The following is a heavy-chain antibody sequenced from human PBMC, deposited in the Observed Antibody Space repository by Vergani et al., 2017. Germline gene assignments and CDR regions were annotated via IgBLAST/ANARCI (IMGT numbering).Heavy chain of an antibody. D-gene: IGHD1-1*01. V-gene: IGHV3-30*03. CDR2: ISYDGNKK. CDR3: ARDFLTRVTTLDYYYMGV. CDR1: GFTFSTHA. J-gene: IGHJ6*03. Sequence: VQLVESGGGLVQPGGSLKLSCVASGFTFSTHAMSWVRQTPGKGLEWVSVISYDGNKKNYADSVKGRFTISRDNSKNTLYLEMNALRAEDTAVYYCARDFLTRVTTLDYYYMGVWGKGTTVTVSS.